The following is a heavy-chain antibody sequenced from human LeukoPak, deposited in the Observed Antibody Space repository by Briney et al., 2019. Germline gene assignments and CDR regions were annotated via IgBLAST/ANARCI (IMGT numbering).Heavy chain of an antibody. CDR2: ISYSGSTI. Sequence: PGGSLRHSCAASGFTFSDYFMTWIRQAPGKGLEWVSYISYSGSTIYYADSVKGRFTISRDNAKDSLYLQMNSLRVEDTAVYYCARGLKVDYYDSSGPDYWGQGTLVTVSS. CDR1: GFTFSDYF. CDR3: ARGLKVDYYDSSGPDY. V-gene: IGHV3-11*04. D-gene: IGHD3-22*01. J-gene: IGHJ4*02.